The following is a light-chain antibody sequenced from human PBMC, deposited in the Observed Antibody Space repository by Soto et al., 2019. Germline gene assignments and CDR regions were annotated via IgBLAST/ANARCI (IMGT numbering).Light chain of an antibody. CDR2: DVS. Sequence: QSALTQPASVSGSPGQSITISCTGTSSDVGGYNYVSWYQQHPGKAPKLMIYDVSNRPSGVSNRFSGSKSGNTASLTISGLQAEDEDDYYFRLYTTSGSLVFGGGTKLTVL. J-gene: IGLJ2*01. CDR3: RLYTTSGSLV. CDR1: SSDVGGYNY. V-gene: IGLV2-14*01.